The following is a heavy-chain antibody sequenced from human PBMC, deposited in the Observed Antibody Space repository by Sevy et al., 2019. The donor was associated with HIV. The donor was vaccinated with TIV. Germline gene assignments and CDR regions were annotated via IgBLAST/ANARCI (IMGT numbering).Heavy chain of an antibody. CDR3: ARGGWGSSSPLDY. CDR2: ISYDGSNK. CDR1: GFTFSSYA. J-gene: IGHJ4*02. V-gene: IGHV3-30-3*01. D-gene: IGHD6-6*01. Sequence: GGSLRLSCAASGFTFSSYAMHWVRQAPGKGLEWVAVISYDGSNKYYADSVKGRFTISRDNSKNTLYLQMNSLRAEDTAVYYCARGGWGSSSPLDYWGQGTLVTVSS.